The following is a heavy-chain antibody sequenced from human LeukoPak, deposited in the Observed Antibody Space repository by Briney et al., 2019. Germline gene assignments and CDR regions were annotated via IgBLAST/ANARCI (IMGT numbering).Heavy chain of an antibody. J-gene: IGHJ4*02. Sequence: GGSLRLSCAASGFTFSSYAMSWVRQAPGKGLEWVSAISGSGGSTYYADSVKGRFTISRDNSKNTLHLQMNSLRAEDTAVYYCAKGGLIVVVIANFDYWGQGTLVTVSS. CDR3: AKGGLIVVVIANFDY. D-gene: IGHD3-22*01. V-gene: IGHV3-23*01. CDR2: ISGSGGST. CDR1: GFTFSSYA.